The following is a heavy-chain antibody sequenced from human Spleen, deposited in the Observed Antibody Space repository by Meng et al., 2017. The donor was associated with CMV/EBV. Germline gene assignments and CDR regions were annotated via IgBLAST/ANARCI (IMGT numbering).Heavy chain of an antibody. CDR2: IYQNWNS. CDR1: GFSISSGYW. Sequence: ESLKISCTVSGFSISSGYWWGWIRQPPGKGLEWIAIIYQNWNSFHNPSLKSRVTISVDTSNNQFFLKLSSVTAADTAVYYCARVLRLRHPDYWGQGTLVTVSS. CDR3: ARVLRLRHPDY. J-gene: IGHJ4*02. V-gene: IGHV4-38-2*02. D-gene: IGHD4-17*01.